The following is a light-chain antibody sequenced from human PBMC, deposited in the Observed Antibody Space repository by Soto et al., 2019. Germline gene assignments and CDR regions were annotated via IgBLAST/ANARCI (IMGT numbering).Light chain of an antibody. CDR3: QQYYSYPIT. J-gene: IGKJ5*01. CDR1: QDISSW. Sequence: IQMTQSPSSVSASIGDRVSITCRASQDISSWLAWYQQKPGKAPKLLIYAASNLQSGVPSRFSGSGSGTELTLTISSLQPEDFATYYCQQYYSYPITFGQRTRLEIK. CDR2: AAS. V-gene: IGKV1-12*01.